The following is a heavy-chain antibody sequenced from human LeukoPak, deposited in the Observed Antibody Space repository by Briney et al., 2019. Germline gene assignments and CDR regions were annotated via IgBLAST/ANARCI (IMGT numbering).Heavy chain of an antibody. CDR3: ARVPLRFLEPFDY. V-gene: IGHV4-34*01. CDR1: GGSFIGYY. CDR2: INHSGGA. J-gene: IGHJ4*02. D-gene: IGHD3-3*01. Sequence: SPTLSLTRAVYGGSFIGYYWSSIRQPPRRWLEWIGEINHSGGANYNPSLKSRVTISADTSKSQFCLKLGSVTAADTAVYYCARVPLRFLEPFDYWGQGTLVTVSS.